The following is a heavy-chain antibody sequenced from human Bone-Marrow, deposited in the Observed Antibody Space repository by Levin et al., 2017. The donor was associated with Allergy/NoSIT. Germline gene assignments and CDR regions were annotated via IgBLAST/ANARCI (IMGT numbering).Heavy chain of an antibody. J-gene: IGHJ4*02. D-gene: IGHD1-26*01. CDR1: GFTFSGHG. CDR2: ISYDGTDK. V-gene: IGHV3-30*18. CDR3: AKDRRAYSGSPDY. Sequence: PGGSLRLSCAASGFTFSGHGMHWVRQAPDKGLEWVAVISYDGTDKYYADSVKGRFAISRDNSKNTLYLEMNSLRPEDTAVYYCAKDRRAYSGSPDYWGQGTLVTVSS.